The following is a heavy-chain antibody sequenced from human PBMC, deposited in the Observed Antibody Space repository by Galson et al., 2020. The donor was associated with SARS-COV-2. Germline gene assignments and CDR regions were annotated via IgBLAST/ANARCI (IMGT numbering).Heavy chain of an antibody. CDR3: ARDLNAAMLVPDAFHF. CDR2: ISHDGTTT. V-gene: IGHV3-30*11. Sequence: SLRLSCAASGFTFKSFAMEWVRQAPGKGLEWVSFISHDGTTTSYADSVKGRFTVSRDKAKNMLVLQMNSLRPADSAIYYCARDLNAAMLVPDAFHFWGQGTMVSVSS. CDR1: GFTFKSFA. J-gene: IGHJ3*01. D-gene: IGHD5-18*01.